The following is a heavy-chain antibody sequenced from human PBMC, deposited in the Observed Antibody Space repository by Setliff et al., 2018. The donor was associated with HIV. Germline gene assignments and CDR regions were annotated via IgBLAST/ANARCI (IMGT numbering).Heavy chain of an antibody. Sequence: PSETLSLTCDVSGDSFTTTSHSWAWLRQPAGRGLEWIGHVYSRGNTDYNPSLASRVSILMSTSEIQFSLTLNSVTAADTARYYCARHVDSDTSGHPDWFDPWGQGTLVTVSS. D-gene: IGHD3-22*01. CDR2: VYSRGNT. V-gene: IGHV4-61*09. CDR1: GDSFTTTSHS. CDR3: ARHVDSDTSGHPDWFDP. J-gene: IGHJ5*02.